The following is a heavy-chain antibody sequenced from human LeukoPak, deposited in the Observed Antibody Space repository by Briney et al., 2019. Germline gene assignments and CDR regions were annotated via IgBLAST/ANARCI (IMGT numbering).Heavy chain of an antibody. V-gene: IGHV1-2*02. Sequence: ASVKVSCKASGYTFTGCYMHWVRQAPGRGLEWMGWINPNSGGTNYAQKFQGRVTMTRDTSISTAYMELSRLRSEDTAVYFCARVRGMYIYGSAWYFDLWGQGTLVTVSS. CDR1: GYTFTGCY. CDR2: INPNSGGT. J-gene: IGHJ4*02. CDR3: ARVRGMYIYGSAWYFDL. D-gene: IGHD6-19*01.